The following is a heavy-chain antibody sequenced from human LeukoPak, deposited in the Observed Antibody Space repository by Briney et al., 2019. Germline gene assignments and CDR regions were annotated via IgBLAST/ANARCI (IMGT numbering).Heavy chain of an antibody. Sequence: ASVKVSCKASGYTFTSYYMHWVRQAPGQGLEWLGWINPNSGGTNYAQKFQGRVTMTSDTSISTAYMELSRLTSDDTAVYYCARADYGGNSKYFQHWGQGTLLTVSS. D-gene: IGHD4-23*01. CDR3: ARADYGGNSKYFQH. CDR1: GYTFTSYY. CDR2: INPNSGGT. V-gene: IGHV1-2*02. J-gene: IGHJ1*01.